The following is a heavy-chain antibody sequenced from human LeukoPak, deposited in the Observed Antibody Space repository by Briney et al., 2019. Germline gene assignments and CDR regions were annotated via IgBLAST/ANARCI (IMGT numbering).Heavy chain of an antibody. J-gene: IGHJ4*02. D-gene: IGHD2-15*01. V-gene: IGHV3-7*01. CDR2: IRQDGSEK. CDR1: GFTFSSCW. Sequence: PGGSLRLSCAASGFTFSSCWMSWVRQAPGKGLEWVANIRQDGSEKYYVDSVKGRFTISRDNAKNSLYLQMNSLRAEDTAVYYCARGLLWGQGTLVTVSS. CDR3: ARGLL.